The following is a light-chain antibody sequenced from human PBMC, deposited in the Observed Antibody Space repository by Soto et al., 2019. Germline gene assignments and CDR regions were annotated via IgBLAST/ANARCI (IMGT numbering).Light chain of an antibody. CDR1: QSISRY. CDR2: TAS. CDR3: QQSYSTTT. Sequence: DIQMTQSPSSLSASVGDRVTITCRASQSISRYLNWYQQKPGKAPKLLIYTASSLQSGVPSRFSGSGSETDFTLTISSLQPEDFATYYCQQSYSTTTFGGGTKVEIK. V-gene: IGKV1-39*01. J-gene: IGKJ4*01.